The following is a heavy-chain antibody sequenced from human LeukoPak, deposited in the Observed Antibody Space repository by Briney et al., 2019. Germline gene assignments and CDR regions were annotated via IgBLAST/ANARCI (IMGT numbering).Heavy chain of an antibody. V-gene: IGHV3-23*01. J-gene: IGHJ4*02. D-gene: IGHD5-24*01. CDR2: FSGRTTNT. CDR3: AKGMLVATTNFDY. Sequence: GGSLRLSCAASGFTFSNFAMTWIRQAPGKGLEWVSTFSGRTTNTYYADSVKGRFTISRHNSENTLYLQMNSLRAEDTAVYYCAKGMLVATTNFDYWGQGALVTASS. CDR1: GFTFSNFA.